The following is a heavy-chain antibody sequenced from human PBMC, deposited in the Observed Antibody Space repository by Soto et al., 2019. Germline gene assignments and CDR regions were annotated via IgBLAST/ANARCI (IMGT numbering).Heavy chain of an antibody. V-gene: IGHV3-7*01. Sequence: EVQLVESGGGLVQPGGSLRLSCAASGFTFSSYWMNWVRQAPGKGLEWVANIKEDGSDKYYVDSVKGRFTISRANAKNSLYLQMNSLRAEDTAVYFCARSADYWGQGTLVTVSS. CDR1: GFTFSSYW. CDR3: ARSADY. J-gene: IGHJ4*02. CDR2: IKEDGSDK.